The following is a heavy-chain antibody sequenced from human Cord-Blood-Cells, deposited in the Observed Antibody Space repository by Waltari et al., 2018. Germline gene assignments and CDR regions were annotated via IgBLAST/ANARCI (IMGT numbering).Heavy chain of an antibody. CDR3: ARSSGDIGQLVFTFDY. V-gene: IGHV1-18*04. J-gene: IGHJ4*02. CDR1: GYTFTSYG. D-gene: IGHD6-6*01. CDR2: ISTYNGNT. Sequence: QVQLVQSGPEVKKPAASVKVSCKASGYTFTSYGISWVRQAPGQGLEWMGWISTYNGNTNNAQKLQGTVTMTTDPSTSTAYMELRSLRSDDTAVYYCARSSGDIGQLVFTFDYWGQGTLVTDSS.